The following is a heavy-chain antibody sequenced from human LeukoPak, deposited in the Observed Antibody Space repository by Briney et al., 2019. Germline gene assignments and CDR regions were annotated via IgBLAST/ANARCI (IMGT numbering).Heavy chain of an antibody. D-gene: IGHD6-25*01. Sequence: ASVKVSCKASGGTFSSYAISWVRQAPGQGLEWMGGIIPIFGTANYAQKFQSRVTITADESTSTAYMELSSLRSEDTAVYYCAREHPRGGAFDIWGQGTMVTVS. CDR3: AREHPRGGAFDI. V-gene: IGHV1-69*13. CDR2: IIPIFGTA. J-gene: IGHJ3*02. CDR1: GGTFSSYA.